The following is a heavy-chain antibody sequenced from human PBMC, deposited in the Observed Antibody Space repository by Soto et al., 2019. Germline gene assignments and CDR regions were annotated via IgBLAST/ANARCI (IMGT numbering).Heavy chain of an antibody. D-gene: IGHD3-22*01. CDR1: GFTFSTYS. CDR2: ISSSSSYI. J-gene: IGHJ6*02. Sequence: GGSLRLSCAASGFTFSTYSMNWVRQAPGKGLEWVSSISSSSSYIYYADSVKGRFTISRDSAKNSLYLQMNSLRAEDTAVYYCARYDSSGYYWPYYYYGMDVWGQGTTVTVSS. V-gene: IGHV3-21*01. CDR3: ARYDSSGYYWPYYYYGMDV.